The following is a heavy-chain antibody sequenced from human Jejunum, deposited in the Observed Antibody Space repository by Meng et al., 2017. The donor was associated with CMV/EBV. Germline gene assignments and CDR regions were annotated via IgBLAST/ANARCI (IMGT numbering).Heavy chain of an antibody. V-gene: IGHV3-23*03. CDR1: GFAFGSYA. CDR2: VYSGGDRT. D-gene: IGHD3/OR15-3a*01. CDR3: AKDTALDSGFNFDH. Sequence: GFAFGSYAMSWVRQAPGKGLQWVSIVYSGGDRTYYADSVKGRFTISRDNSKNTLYLQMNSLRAEDTAVYYCAKDTALDSGFNFDHWGQGTRVTVSS. J-gene: IGHJ4*02.